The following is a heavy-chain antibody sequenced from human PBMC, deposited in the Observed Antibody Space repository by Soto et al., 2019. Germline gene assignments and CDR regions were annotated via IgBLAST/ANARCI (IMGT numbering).Heavy chain of an antibody. D-gene: IGHD3-10*01. CDR1: GFTFSNYA. Sequence: PGGSLRLSCAASGFTFSNYAMTWVRQAPGKGLEWVSSISGSGGDIYYADSVKGRFTISRDNSKNTLYLRMNSLRAEDTAIYFCAKDMFRIISGPPSWFDLWGQGTLVTVS. J-gene: IGHJ5*02. CDR3: AKDMFRIISGPPSWFDL. CDR2: ISGSGGDI. V-gene: IGHV3-23*01.